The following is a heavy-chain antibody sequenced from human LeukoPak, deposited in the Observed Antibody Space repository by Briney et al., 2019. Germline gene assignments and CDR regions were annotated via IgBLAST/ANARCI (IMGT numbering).Heavy chain of an antibody. CDR1: GFTFSTYW. Sequence: GGSLRLSCAASGFTFSTYWMTWVRQAPGKGLEWVANIKQDGIETHYVDSLKGRFTISRDNAENSLFLPMNTLRAEDTAVYYCARLGTLAALSYDYWGQGTLVTVSS. CDR2: IKQDGIET. V-gene: IGHV3-7*01. CDR3: ARLGTLAALSYDY. D-gene: IGHD3-10*01. J-gene: IGHJ4*02.